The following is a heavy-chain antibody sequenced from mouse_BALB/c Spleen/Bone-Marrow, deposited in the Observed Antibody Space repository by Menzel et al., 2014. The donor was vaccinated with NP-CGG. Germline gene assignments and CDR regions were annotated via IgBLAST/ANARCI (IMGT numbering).Heavy chain of an antibody. Sequence: VKLMESGAELVQPGASVKLSCKASGYTFTSYYMYWVKQRPGQGLEWIGEINPSNGGTNFNEKFKSRATLTVDKSSSTAYMQLSSLTSEDSAVYYCTRLPHWGQGTSVTVSS. D-gene: IGHD5-1*01. CDR3: TRLPH. CDR1: GYTFTSYY. CDR2: INPSNGGT. V-gene: IGHV1S81*02. J-gene: IGHJ4*01.